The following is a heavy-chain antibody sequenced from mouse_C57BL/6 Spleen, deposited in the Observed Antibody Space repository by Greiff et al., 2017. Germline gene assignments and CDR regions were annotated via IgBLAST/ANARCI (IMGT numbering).Heavy chain of an antibody. CDR3: AYYSNSHWYFDV. J-gene: IGHJ1*03. V-gene: IGHV1-59*01. CDR2: IDPSDSYT. CDR1: GYTFTSYW. Sequence: VQLQQPGAELVRPGTSVKLSCKASGYTFTSYWMHWVKQRPGQGLEWIGVIDPSDSYTNYNQKFKGKATLTVDTSSSTAYMQLSSLTSEDSAVYYCAYYSNSHWYFDVWGTGTTVTVSS. D-gene: IGHD2-5*01.